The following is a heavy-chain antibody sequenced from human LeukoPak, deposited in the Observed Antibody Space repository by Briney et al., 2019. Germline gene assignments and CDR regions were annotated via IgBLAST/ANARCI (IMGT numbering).Heavy chain of an antibody. V-gene: IGHV1-69*13. CDR2: IIPIFGTA. Sequence: GASVKVSCNASGGTFSSYAISWVRQAPGQGLEWMGGIIPIFGTANYAQKFQGRVTITADESTSTAYMELSSLRSEDTAVYYCARDTRWFGESDYYYYGMDVWGKGTTVTVSS. J-gene: IGHJ6*04. CDR3: ARDTRWFGESDYYYYGMDV. D-gene: IGHD3-10*01. CDR1: GGTFSSYA.